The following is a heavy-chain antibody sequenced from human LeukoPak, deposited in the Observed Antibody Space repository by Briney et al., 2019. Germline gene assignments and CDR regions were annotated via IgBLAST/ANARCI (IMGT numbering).Heavy chain of an antibody. CDR3: ARSRGYSGYAYDAFDL. V-gene: IGHV4-30-2*02. J-gene: IGHJ3*01. CDR1: GGSISSGGYS. D-gene: IGHD5-12*01. Sequence: SQTLSLTCAVSGGSISSGGYSWSWIRQPPGKGLEWIGYIYHSGSTYYNPSLKSRVTISVDTSKNQFSLKLSSVTAADTAVYYCARSRGYSGYAYDAFDLWGQGTMVTVSS. CDR2: IYHSGST.